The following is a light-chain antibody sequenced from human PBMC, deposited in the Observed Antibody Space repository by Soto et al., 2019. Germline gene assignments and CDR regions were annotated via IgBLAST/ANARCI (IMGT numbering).Light chain of an antibody. CDR1: QSLLYSNGDNY. J-gene: IGKJ3*01. CDR3: MHARTTPPFT. CDR2: LGS. Sequence: DIVMTQSPLSLPVTPGEPASISCRSSQSLLYSNGDNYLDWYLQKPGQSPQLLIYLGSTRASGVPDRVSVCGSGTDFTLKISIVEAEDVGVYFCMHARTTPPFTFGPGTKVEIK. V-gene: IGKV2-28*01.